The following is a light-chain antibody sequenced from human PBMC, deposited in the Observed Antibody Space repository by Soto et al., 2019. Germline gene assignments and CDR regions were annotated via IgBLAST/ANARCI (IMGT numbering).Light chain of an antibody. CDR3: KSYTNSRTLV. CDR1: TSDIGAYDY. V-gene: IGLV2-14*01. Sequence: QSVLAQPASVSGSPGQSITIPCTGTTSDIGAYDYVSWYQQHPGKVPKLIIFEVTKRPSGFSSRFSGSKSGNTASLIIYGLQTEDEADYYCKSYTNSRTLVFGTGTKVTVL. CDR2: EVT. J-gene: IGLJ1*01.